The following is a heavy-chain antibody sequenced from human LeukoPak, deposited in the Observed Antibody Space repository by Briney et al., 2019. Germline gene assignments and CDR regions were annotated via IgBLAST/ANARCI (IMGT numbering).Heavy chain of an antibody. Sequence: PGGSLRLSCAASGFTFSSYSMNWVRQAPGKGLEWVSSISSSSTYIYYADSVKGRFTISRDNAKNSLYLQMNSLRAEDTAVYYCARDWPTIAAAGTIPEYFQHWGQGTLVTVSS. CDR1: GFTFSSYS. V-gene: IGHV3-21*01. CDR2: ISSSSTYI. J-gene: IGHJ1*01. D-gene: IGHD6-13*01. CDR3: ARDWPTIAAAGTIPEYFQH.